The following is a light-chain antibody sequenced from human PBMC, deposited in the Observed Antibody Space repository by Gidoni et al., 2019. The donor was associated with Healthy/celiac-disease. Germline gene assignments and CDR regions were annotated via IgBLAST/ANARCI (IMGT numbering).Light chain of an antibody. CDR1: QSLLDSDDGNTY. Sequence: DIVMTQTPLSLPVTPGEPASISCRSSQSLLDSDDGNTYLDWYLQKPGQSPQLLIYTLSYRASGDPDRFSGSGSGTDFTLKISRVEAEDVGVYYCMQRIEFPWTFGQXTKVGIK. CDR2: TLS. J-gene: IGKJ1*01. CDR3: MQRIEFPWT. V-gene: IGKV2-40*01.